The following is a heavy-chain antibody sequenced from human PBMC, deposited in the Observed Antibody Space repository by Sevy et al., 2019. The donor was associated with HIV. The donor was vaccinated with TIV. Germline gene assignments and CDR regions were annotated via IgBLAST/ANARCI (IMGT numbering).Heavy chain of an antibody. CDR1: GFTFSSYW. D-gene: IGHD6-19*01. V-gene: IGHV3-74*01. J-gene: IGHJ2*01. CDR2: INSDGSST. CDR3: ARTSGDFSSGWVWYFDL. Sequence: GGSLRLSCAASGFTFSSYWMHWVRQAPGKGLVWVSRINSDGSSTSYADSVKGRFTISRDNAKNTLYLQMNSLRAEDTAVYYCARTSGDFSSGWVWYFDLWGRGTLVTVSS.